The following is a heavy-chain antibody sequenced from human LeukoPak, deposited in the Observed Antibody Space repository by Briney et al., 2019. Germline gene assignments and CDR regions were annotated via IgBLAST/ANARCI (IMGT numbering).Heavy chain of an antibody. CDR1: GYTFTSYD. CDR2: MNPNSGNT. J-gene: IGHJ4*02. CDR3: ASQRYYYGSASSTFDY. V-gene: IGHV1-8*01. D-gene: IGHD3-10*01. Sequence: GASVKVSCKASGYTFTSYDINWVRQATGQGLEWMGWMNPNSGNTGYAQKFQGRVTMTRNTSISTAYMELSSLRSEDTAVYYCASQRYYYGSASSTFDYWGQGTLVTVSS.